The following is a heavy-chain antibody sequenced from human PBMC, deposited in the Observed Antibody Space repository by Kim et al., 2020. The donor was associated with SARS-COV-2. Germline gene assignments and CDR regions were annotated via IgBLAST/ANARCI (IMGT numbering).Heavy chain of an antibody. CDR2: INHSGST. CDR3: ARTGVLRYFDFRQGYYYGMDV. CDR1: GGSFSGYY. D-gene: IGHD3-9*01. J-gene: IGHJ6*02. Sequence: SETLSLTCAVYGGSFSGYYWSWIRQPPGKGLEWIGEINHSGSTNYNPSLKSRVTISVDTSKNQFSLKLSSVTAADTAVYYCARTGVLRYFDFRQGYYYGMDVWGQGTTVTVSS. V-gene: IGHV4-34*01.